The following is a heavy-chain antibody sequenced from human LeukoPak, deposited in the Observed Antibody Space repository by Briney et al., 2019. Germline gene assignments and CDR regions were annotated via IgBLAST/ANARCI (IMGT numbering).Heavy chain of an antibody. D-gene: IGHD6-13*01. CDR1: GYTLTELS. Sequence: SVKVSCKVSGYTLTELSMHWVRQAPGQGLEWMGGIIPIFGTANYAQKFQGRVTITTDESTSTAYMELSSLRSEDTAVYYCASAGYSSSWYPYYFDYWGQGTLVTVSS. CDR2: IIPIFGTA. CDR3: ASAGYSSSWYPYYFDY. J-gene: IGHJ4*02. V-gene: IGHV1-69*05.